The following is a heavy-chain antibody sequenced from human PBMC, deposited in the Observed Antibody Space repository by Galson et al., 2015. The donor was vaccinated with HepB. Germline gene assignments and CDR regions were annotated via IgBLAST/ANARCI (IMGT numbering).Heavy chain of an antibody. CDR3: AKSSREVPYSSGWSLIDWYFDL. D-gene: IGHD6-19*01. Sequence: SLRLSCAASGFTFSSYAMSWVRQAPGKGLEWVSAISGSGGSTYYADSVKGRFTISRDNSKNTLYLQMNSLRAEDTAVYYCAKSSREVPYSSGWSLIDWYFDLWGRGTLVTVSS. CDR1: GFTFSSYA. CDR2: ISGSGGST. J-gene: IGHJ2*01. V-gene: IGHV3-23*01.